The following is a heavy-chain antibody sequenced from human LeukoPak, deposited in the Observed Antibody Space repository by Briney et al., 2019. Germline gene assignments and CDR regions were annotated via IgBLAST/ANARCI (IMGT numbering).Heavy chain of an antibody. CDR2: IYPGDSDT. CDR3: ARRVVNNRNWYFDL. J-gene: IGHJ2*01. V-gene: IGHV5-51*01. D-gene: IGHD4-23*01. CDR1: GYSFTRNW. Sequence: GASLQISCKGSGYSFTRNWIGWVRQMPGKGLEWMAIIYPGDSDTRYSPSFQGQVTISADKSINTAYLQWSSLKASDTAMYYCARRVVNNRNWYFDLWGRGTLVTVSS.